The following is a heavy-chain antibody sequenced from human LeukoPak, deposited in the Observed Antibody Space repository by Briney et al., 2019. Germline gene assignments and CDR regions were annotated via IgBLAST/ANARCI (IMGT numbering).Heavy chain of an antibody. CDR1: GASMSGYC. CDR3: SRRRGGYGEGEFIY. J-gene: IGHJ4*02. D-gene: IGHD3-10*01. V-gene: IGHV4-4*09. CDR2: IHSSGTT. Sequence: SETLSLTCTVSGASMSGYCWTWIRQSPGKGLEWIGHIHSSGTTTYNPSFKCRVAMSMDTSKNQFSLSLTSATATDTAFYYCSRRRGGYGEGEFIYWGQGTLVTVSS.